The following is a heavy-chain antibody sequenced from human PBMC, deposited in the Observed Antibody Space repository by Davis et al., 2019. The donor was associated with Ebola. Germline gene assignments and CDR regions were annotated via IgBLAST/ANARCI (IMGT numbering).Heavy chain of an antibody. Sequence: GSLRLSCTVSGGSVSSGSYYWNWIRQPPGKGLEWIGYIYYSGSTNYNPSLKSRVTISVDTSKNQFSLKLSSVTAADTAVYYCARTWELPYYYYGMDVWGQGTTVTVSS. CDR1: GGSVSSGSYY. CDR3: ARTWELPYYYYGMDV. D-gene: IGHD1-26*01. V-gene: IGHV4-61*01. CDR2: IYYSGST. J-gene: IGHJ6*02.